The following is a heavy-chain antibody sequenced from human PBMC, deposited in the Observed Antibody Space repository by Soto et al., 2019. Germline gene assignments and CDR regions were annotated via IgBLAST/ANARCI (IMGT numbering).Heavy chain of an antibody. CDR1: GFSLSTNGVG. Sequence: QITLKESGPTLVKPTQTLTLTCSFSGFSLSTNGVGVGWIRQPPGKALEWLALIYWDDDKRYSPSLKTRLTITKDTSKKQVVLTMTNRDPVDTATYYCAHKPYSFRWAVDYWGQGALVTVSS. V-gene: IGHV2-5*02. D-gene: IGHD5-18*01. CDR3: AHKPYSFRWAVDY. J-gene: IGHJ4*02. CDR2: IYWDDDK.